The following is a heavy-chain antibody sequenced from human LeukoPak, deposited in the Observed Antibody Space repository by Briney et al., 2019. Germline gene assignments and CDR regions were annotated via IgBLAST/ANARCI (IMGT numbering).Heavy chain of an antibody. CDR3: AKPGRYFDWLLQSTHDAFDI. V-gene: IGHV3-23*01. J-gene: IGHJ3*02. CDR2: ISPSGGIT. CDR1: GFTFSSHG. Sequence: GGPLRLSCAASGFTFSSHGMNWVRQAPGKGLEWVSGISPSGGITYYTDSVKGRFTISRDNSKNTLYLQMNSLRAEDTAVYYCAKPGRYFDWLLQSTHDAFDIWGQGTMVTVSS. D-gene: IGHD3-9*01.